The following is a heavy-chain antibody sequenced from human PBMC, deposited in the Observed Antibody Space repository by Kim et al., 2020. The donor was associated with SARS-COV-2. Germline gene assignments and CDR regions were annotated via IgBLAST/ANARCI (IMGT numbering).Heavy chain of an antibody. CDR1: GFTVSSNY. Sequence: GGSLRLSCAASGFTVSSNYMSWVRQAPGKGLEWVSVIYSGGSTYYADSVKGRFTISRDNSKNTLYLQMNSLRSEDTAVYYCARGEEVNDFYGMDVCGQGTTVTVSS. CDR2: IYSGGST. CDR3: ARGEEVNDFYGMDV. V-gene: IGHV3-53*01. J-gene: IGHJ6*02. D-gene: IGHD1-26*01.